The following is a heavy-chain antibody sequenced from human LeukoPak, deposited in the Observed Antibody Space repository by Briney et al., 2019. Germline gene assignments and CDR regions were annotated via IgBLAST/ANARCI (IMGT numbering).Heavy chain of an antibody. CDR1: GFTFSSYA. D-gene: IGHD3-16*01. CDR3: AREEAPVEGDDAFDI. V-gene: IGHV3-30-3*01. J-gene: IGHJ3*02. CDR2: ISYDGSNK. Sequence: PGGSLILSCAASGFTFSSYAMHWVRQAPGKGLEWVAVISYDGSNKYYADSVKGRFTISRDNSKNTLYLQMNSLRAEDTAVYYCAREEAPVEGDDAFDIWGQGTMVTVSS.